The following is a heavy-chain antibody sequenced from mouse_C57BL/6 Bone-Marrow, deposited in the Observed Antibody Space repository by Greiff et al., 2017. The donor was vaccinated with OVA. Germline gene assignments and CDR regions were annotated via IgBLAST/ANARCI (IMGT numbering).Heavy chain of an antibody. V-gene: IGHV10-1*01. CDR3: VRHGDYGFAY. CDR1: GFSFNTYA. Sequence: EVQGVESGGGLVQPKGSLKLSCAASGFSFNTYAMNWVRQAPGKGLEWVARIRSKSNNYATYYADSVKDRFTITRDDSESMLYLQMNNLKTEDTAMYYCVRHGDYGFAYWGQGTLVTVSA. D-gene: IGHD2-4*01. CDR2: IRSKSNNYAT. J-gene: IGHJ3*01.